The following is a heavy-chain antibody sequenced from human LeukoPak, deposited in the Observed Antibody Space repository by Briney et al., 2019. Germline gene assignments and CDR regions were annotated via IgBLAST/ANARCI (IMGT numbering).Heavy chain of an antibody. J-gene: IGHJ3*02. Sequence: GGSLRLSRAASGFTFSSYGMSWVRQAPGKGLEWVSAISGSGGSTYYADSVKGRFTISRDNSKNTLYLQMNSLRAEDTAVYYCARLRYNWNSDAFDIWGQGTMVTVSS. CDR3: ARLRYNWNSDAFDI. D-gene: IGHD1/OR15-1a*01. CDR2: ISGSGGST. V-gene: IGHV3-23*01. CDR1: GFTFSSYG.